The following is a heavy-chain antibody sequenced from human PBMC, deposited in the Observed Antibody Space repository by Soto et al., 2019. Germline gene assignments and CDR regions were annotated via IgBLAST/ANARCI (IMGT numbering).Heavy chain of an antibody. D-gene: IGHD4-17*01. CDR3: ARYDFGTFDY. V-gene: IGHV4-4*02. Sequence: QVLLQESGTGLVKPSGTLSLTCAVSGDSISSSFWWSWVRQPPGKGLEWIGEIYHTESTVYNPSLKSRVTISVDKSKNQFSLNLDSVTAADTAVYYCARYDFGTFDYWGRGILVTVSS. J-gene: IGHJ4*02. CDR2: IYHTEST. CDR1: GDSISSSFW.